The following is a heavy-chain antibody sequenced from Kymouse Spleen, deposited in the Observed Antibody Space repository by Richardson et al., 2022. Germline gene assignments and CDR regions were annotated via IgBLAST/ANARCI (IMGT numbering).Heavy chain of an antibody. D-gene: IGHD3-9*01. J-gene: IGHJ6*02. CDR1: GFTFSSYS. V-gene: IGHV3-21*03. CDR2: ISSSSSYI. Sequence: EVQLVESGGGLVKPGGSLRLSCAASGFTFSSYSMNWVRQAPGKGLEWVSSISSSSSYIYYADSVKGRFTISRDNAKNSLYLQMNSLRAEDTAVYYCARDPYYDILTGPYYYYYGMDVWGQGTTVTVSS. CDR3: ARDPYYDILTGPYYYYYGMDV.